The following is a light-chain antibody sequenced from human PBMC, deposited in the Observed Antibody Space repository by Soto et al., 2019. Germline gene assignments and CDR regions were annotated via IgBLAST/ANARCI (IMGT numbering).Light chain of an antibody. Sequence: QPVLTQPPSASGSPGQSVTISCTGTSSDVGGYNYVSWYQQRPGKAPKLMIYEVSKRPSGVPDRFSGSKSGNTASLTVSGLQAEDEADYYCSSYAGSSVVFGGGTKLTVL. CDR2: EVS. CDR3: SSYAGSSVV. CDR1: SSDVGGYNY. V-gene: IGLV2-8*01. J-gene: IGLJ2*01.